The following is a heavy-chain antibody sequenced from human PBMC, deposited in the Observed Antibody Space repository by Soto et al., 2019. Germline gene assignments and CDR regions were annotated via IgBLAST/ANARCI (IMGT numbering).Heavy chain of an antibody. V-gene: IGHV3-15*01. CDR2: IRTKTDGGTT. Sequence: EVQLVESGGGLVKPGGSLRLSCVASGFTFTNAWMSWFRQAPGKGLEWVGRIRTKTDGGTTDYAAPVKGRFTLSRNDTKNTLFLQMSSLRTEDTAVYYCTSRCCSCTSCSPYDYWGQVTLVTVSS. CDR1: GFTFTNAW. CDR3: TSRCCSCTSCSPYDY. J-gene: IGHJ4*02. D-gene: IGHD2-2*01.